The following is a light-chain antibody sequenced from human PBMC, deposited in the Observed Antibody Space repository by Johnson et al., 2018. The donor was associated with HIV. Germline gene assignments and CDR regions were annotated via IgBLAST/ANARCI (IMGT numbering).Light chain of an antibody. CDR2: SNN. Sequence: QSVLTQPPSVSAAPGQKVTISCSGSSSNIGSNTVNWYQQLPGTAPKLLIYSNNQRPSGVPDRFSGTKSGTSASLAISGLQSADEADYYCAAWDDSLNGPHYVFGTGTKVTVL. CDR1: SSNIGSNT. J-gene: IGLJ1*01. V-gene: IGLV1-44*01. CDR3: AAWDDSLNGPHYV.